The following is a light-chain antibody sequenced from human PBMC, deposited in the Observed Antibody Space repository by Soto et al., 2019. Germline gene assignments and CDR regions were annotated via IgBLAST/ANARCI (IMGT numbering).Light chain of an antibody. J-gene: IGLJ1*01. V-gene: IGLV2-14*03. CDR2: DVS. CDR3: SSYTSSSTYV. Sequence: QSVLTQPASVSGSPGQSITISCTGTSSDVGGSNYVSWYQQHPGKAPKLIIFDVSHRPSGSSNRFSGSKSGNTASLTISGLQAEDEADYYCSSYTSSSTYVFGTGTKLTVL. CDR1: SSDVGGSNY.